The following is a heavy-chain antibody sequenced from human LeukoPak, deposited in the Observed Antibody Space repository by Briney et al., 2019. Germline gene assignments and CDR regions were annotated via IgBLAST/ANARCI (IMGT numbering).Heavy chain of an antibody. D-gene: IGHD4-17*01. CDR2: IYYSGNT. V-gene: IGHV4-39*07. CDR3: ARSDGDRGWFDP. Sequence: SETLSLTCTLSGGSISSTSYYWGWIRQPPVKGLEWIGRIYYSGNTYYHPSLKSRVTISVDTSQNQFSLKLTSVAAPDTAVYYCARSDGDRGWFDPWGQGTLVTVSS. J-gene: IGHJ5*02. CDR1: GGSISSTSYY.